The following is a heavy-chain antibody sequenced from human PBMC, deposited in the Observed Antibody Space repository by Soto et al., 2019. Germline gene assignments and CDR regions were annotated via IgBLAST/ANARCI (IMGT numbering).Heavy chain of an antibody. V-gene: IGHV5-10-1*03. Sequence: EVQLVQSGAEVKKPGESLRISCKGSGYSFTSYWISWVRQMPGKGLEWMGRIDPSDSYTNYSPSFQGHVTISADKSISTAYLQWSSLKASDTAMYYCARPAAGNYYYYGMDVWGQGTTVTVSS. CDR1: GYSFTSYW. CDR3: ARPAAGNYYYYGMDV. D-gene: IGHD6-13*01. CDR2: IDPSDSYT. J-gene: IGHJ6*02.